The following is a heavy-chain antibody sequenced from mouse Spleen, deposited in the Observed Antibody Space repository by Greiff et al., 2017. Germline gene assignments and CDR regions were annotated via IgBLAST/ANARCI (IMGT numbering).Heavy chain of an antibody. CDR3: ATYGSSYFDY. J-gene: IGHJ2*01. CDR2: IYPYNGGT. V-gene: IGHV1S29*02. D-gene: IGHD1-1*01. Sequence: EVQLQQSGPELVKPGASVKISCKASGYTFTDYNMHWVKQSHGKSLEWIGYIYPYNGGTGYNQKFKSKATLTVDNSSSTAYMELRSLTSEDSAVYYCATYGSSYFDYWGQGTTLTVSS. CDR1: GYTFTDYN.